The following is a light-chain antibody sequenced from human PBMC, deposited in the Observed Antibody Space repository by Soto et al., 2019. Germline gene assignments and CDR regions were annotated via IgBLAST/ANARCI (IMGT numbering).Light chain of an antibody. CDR1: QSVTSNY. Sequence: EIVLTQSPGTLSVSPGERATLSCRASQSVTSNYLAWYQQKPGQAPRLLIFGASSRATGIPDRFSGSGSGTDFTLTISRLEPEDFAVYYCQQYGSSPMYTFGQGTKLEIK. CDR3: QQYGSSPMYT. J-gene: IGKJ2*01. V-gene: IGKV3-20*01. CDR2: GAS.